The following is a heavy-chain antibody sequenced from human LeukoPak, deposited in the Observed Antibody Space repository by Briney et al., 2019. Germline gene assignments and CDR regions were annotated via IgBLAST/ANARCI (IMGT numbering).Heavy chain of an antibody. D-gene: IGHD3-22*01. J-gene: IGHJ4*02. V-gene: IGHV7-4-1*02. CDR3: ARGRSITMIVVVIAPLDY. CDR2: INTNTGNP. Sequence: ASVKVSCKASGGTFSSYAISWVRQAPGQGLEWMGWINTNTGNPTYAQGFTGRFVFSLDTSVSTAYLQISSLKAEDTAVYYCARGRSITMIVVVIAPLDYWGQGTLVTVSS. CDR1: GGTFSSYA.